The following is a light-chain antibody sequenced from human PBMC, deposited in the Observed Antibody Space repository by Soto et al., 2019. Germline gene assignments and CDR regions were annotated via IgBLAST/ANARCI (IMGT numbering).Light chain of an antibody. CDR2: GAS. J-gene: IGKJ2*01. CDR1: QSVSSSY. CDR3: QQYDSSPQT. V-gene: IGKV3-20*01. Sequence: EIVLTQSPGTLSLSPGERATLSCRASQSVSSSYLAWYQQKPGQAPMLLIYGASSRATGIPDRFSGSGSGTDFTLTISRLEPEDFAVYYCQQYDSSPQTFGQGTKLEIK.